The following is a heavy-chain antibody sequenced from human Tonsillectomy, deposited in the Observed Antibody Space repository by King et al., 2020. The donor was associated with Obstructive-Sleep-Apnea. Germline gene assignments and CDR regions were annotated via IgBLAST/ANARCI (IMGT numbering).Heavy chain of an antibody. Sequence: GQLVQSGGGLIQPGGSLRLSCSVSGFTFCKLALSWVRQTPGKGLECVSAISGIGGSTYYADSGKGRFTIPRDNSKNTLYLQMNSLRAEDTAVYYCATGAQVWTYYCDYWGQGTLVTVSS. CDR3: ATGAQVWTYYCDY. V-gene: IGHV3-23*04. CDR2: ISGIGGST. D-gene: IGHD2-8*01. CDR1: GFTFCKLA. J-gene: IGHJ4*02.